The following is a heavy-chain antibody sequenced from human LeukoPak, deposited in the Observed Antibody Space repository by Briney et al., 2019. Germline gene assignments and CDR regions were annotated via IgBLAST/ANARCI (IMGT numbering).Heavy chain of an antibody. V-gene: IGHV4-59*12. CDR2: IYYSGST. CDR1: GGSISSYY. CDR3: ARDGSGWYLFDY. J-gene: IGHJ4*02. Sequence: SETLSLTCTVSGGSISSYYWSWIRQPPGKGLEWIGYIYYSGSTNYNPSLKSRVTISVDTSKNQFSLQLNSVTPEDTAVYYCARDGSGWYLFDYWGQGTLVTVSS. D-gene: IGHD6-19*01.